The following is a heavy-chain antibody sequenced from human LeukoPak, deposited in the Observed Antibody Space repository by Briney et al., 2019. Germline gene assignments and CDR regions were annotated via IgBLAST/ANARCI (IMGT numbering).Heavy chain of an antibody. D-gene: IGHD1-26*01. V-gene: IGHV4-34*01. Sequence: PSETLSLTCAVYGGSFSGYYWSWIRQPPGKGLEWIGEIYHSGSTNYNPSLKSRVTISVDKSKNQFSLKLSSVTAADTAVYYCARAKPWVGADYWGQGTLVTVSS. CDR1: GGSFSGYY. CDR2: IYHSGST. J-gene: IGHJ4*02. CDR3: ARAKPWVGADY.